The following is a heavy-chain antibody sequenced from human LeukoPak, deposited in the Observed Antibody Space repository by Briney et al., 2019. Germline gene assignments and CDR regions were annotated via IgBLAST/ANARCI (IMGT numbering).Heavy chain of an antibody. J-gene: IGHJ4*02. CDR3: ATSRQIGYCSSTSCSNTVPIYYFDY. CDR2: INHSGST. V-gene: IGHV4-39*07. Sequence: SETLSLTCTVSGGSISSGGYYWSWIRQPPGKGLEWIGEINHSGSTNYNPSLKSRVTISVDTSKNQFSLKLSSVTAADTAVYYCATSRQIGYCSSTSCSNTVPIYYFDYWGQGTLVTVSS. CDR1: GGSISSGGYY. D-gene: IGHD2-2*01.